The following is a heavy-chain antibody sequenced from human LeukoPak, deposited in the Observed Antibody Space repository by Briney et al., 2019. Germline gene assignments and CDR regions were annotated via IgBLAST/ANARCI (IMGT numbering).Heavy chain of an antibody. V-gene: IGHV3-48*01. D-gene: IGHD6-19*01. Sequence: GGSLRLSCAASEFTFSSYTMNWVRQAPGKGLEWVSYISSSSSTIYYADSVKGRFTISRDNAKNTLYLQMNSLRAEDTAVYYCARVGSSGWYDYWGQGTLVTVSS. CDR3: ARVGSSGWYDY. J-gene: IGHJ4*02. CDR2: ISSSSSTI. CDR1: EFTFSSYT.